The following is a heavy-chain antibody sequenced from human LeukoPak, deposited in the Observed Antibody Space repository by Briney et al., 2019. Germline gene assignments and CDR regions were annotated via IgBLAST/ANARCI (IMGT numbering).Heavy chain of an antibody. Sequence: PGGSLRLSCAASGCTFSSYAMHWVRQAPGKGLEWVAVISYDGSNKYYADSVKGRFTISRDNSKNTLYLQMNSLRAEDTAVYYCARDMVAVAGYDAFDIWGQGTMVTVSS. CDR1: GCTFSSYA. D-gene: IGHD6-19*01. J-gene: IGHJ3*02. V-gene: IGHV3-30-3*01. CDR3: ARDMVAVAGYDAFDI. CDR2: ISYDGSNK.